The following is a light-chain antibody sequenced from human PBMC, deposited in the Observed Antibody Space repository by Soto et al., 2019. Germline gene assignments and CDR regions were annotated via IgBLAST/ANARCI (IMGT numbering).Light chain of an antibody. CDR1: RGPTGYA. CDR3: QTWGTGLLV. V-gene: IGLV4-69*01. Sequence: QLVLTQSPSASASLGAPVNPTCTLGRGPTGYAIAWHQQQPEKGPRYLMKLNSDGSHSKGDGIPDRFSGSSSGAERYLTISSLQSEDEADYYCQTWGTGLLVFGGGTKLTVL. CDR2: LNSDGSH. J-gene: IGLJ3*02.